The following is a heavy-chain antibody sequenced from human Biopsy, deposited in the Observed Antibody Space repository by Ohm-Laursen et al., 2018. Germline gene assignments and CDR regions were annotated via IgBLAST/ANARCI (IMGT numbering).Heavy chain of an antibody. V-gene: IGHV1-2*02. CDR3: ALQSVAQMKNFDY. CDR1: GFCFTGYY. D-gene: IGHD6-19*01. CDR2: ISPKSGGT. Sequence: ASVSVFCKSCGFCFTGYYIHWVRQAPGQGLEWMGWISPKSGGTNYAQKFQGNITMTKNTSMSTAYMEMSRLRSDDTAVYYCALQSVAQMKNFDYWGQGTLVTVSS. J-gene: IGHJ4*02.